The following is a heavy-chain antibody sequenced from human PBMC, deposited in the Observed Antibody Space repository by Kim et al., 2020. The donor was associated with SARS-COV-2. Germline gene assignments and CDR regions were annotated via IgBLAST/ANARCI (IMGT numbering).Heavy chain of an antibody. CDR3: TTDPSTGWSYYYYGMDV. D-gene: IGHD6-25*01. Sequence: GGSLRLSCAASGFTFSNAWMSWVRQAPGKGLEWVGRIRSKTDGGTTDYAAPVKGRFTISRDDSKNTLYLQMNSLKTEDTAVYYCTTDPSTGWSYYYYGMDVCGQGTTVTVSS. J-gene: IGHJ6*02. V-gene: IGHV3-15*01. CDR1: GFTFSNAW. CDR2: IRSKTDGGTT.